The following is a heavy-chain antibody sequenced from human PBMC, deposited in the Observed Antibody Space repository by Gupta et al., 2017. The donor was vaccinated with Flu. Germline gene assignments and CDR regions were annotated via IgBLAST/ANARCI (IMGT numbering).Heavy chain of an antibody. CDR3: AREGTGGYHTFYFDH. V-gene: IGHV1-69*06. Sequence: GGTFTSHSLSWVRQAPGQGLEWMGGIIPLFGSPIYAQKFQGRVTITADKSTNTAYMELSSLTSEDTAVYFCAREGTGGYHTFYFDHWGQGSLVTVSS. CDR2: IIPLFGSP. J-gene: IGHJ4*02. D-gene: IGHD5-12*01. CDR1: GGTFTSHS.